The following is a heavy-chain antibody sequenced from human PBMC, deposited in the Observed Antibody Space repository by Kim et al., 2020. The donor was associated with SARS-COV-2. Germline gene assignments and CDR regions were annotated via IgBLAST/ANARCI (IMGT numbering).Heavy chain of an antibody. CDR3: ARGRYDILTGYTELDY. D-gene: IGHD3-9*01. CDR1: GYSFTNYW. CDR2: IDPSDSYT. J-gene: IGHJ4*02. Sequence: GESLKISCKGSGYSFTNYWINWVRQMPGKGLEWMGRIDPSDSYTNYSPSFQGHVTISADKSISTAYLQWSSLKASDTAMYYCARGRYDILTGYTELDYWGQGTLVTASS. V-gene: IGHV5-10-1*01.